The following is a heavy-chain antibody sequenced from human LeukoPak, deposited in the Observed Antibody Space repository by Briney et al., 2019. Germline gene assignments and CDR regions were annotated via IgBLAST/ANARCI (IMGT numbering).Heavy chain of an antibody. CDR1: GGTFNIYA. J-gene: IGHJ6*02. CDR2: IIPIVDIT. V-gene: IGHV1-69*04. D-gene: IGHD3-16*01. CDR3: ARDQGLIDPPPYGLDV. Sequence: ASVKVSCKASGGTFNIYALTWVRQAPGQGLEWMGRIIPIVDITIYAQKFQGRVTITADKSTSTAYIELSSLSSEDTAVYYCARDQGLIDPPPYGLDVWGQGTTVTVSS.